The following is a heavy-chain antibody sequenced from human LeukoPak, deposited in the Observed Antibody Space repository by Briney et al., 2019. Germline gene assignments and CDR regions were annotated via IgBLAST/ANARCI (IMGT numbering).Heavy chain of an antibody. D-gene: IGHD1-26*01. CDR3: ASYGSRNFDY. CDR2: ISGSGSTI. CDR1: GFTFSSYA. Sequence: GGSLRLSCAASGFTFSSYAMSWVRQAPGKGLEWVSTISGSGSTIYYADSVKGRFTISRDNAKNSLYLQMNSLRAEDTAVYYCASYGSRNFDYWGQGTLVTVSS. V-gene: IGHV3-23*01. J-gene: IGHJ4*02.